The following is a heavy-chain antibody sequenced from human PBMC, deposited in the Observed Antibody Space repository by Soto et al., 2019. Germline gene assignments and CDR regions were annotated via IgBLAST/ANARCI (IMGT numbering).Heavy chain of an antibody. V-gene: IGHV4-31*03. Sequence: QVQLQESGPGLVKPSQTLSLTCTVSGGSISSGGYYWYWIRQHPGKGLEWIGYIYYSGTTYYNPSLMSRVTISVGTSKNRFALKLSSVTAADTAVYYCAASCVACGGFNYYGMDVWGQGTTVTVSS. CDR3: AASCVACGGFNYYGMDV. J-gene: IGHJ6*02. CDR2: IYYSGTT. D-gene: IGHD2-21*01. CDR1: GGSISSGGYY.